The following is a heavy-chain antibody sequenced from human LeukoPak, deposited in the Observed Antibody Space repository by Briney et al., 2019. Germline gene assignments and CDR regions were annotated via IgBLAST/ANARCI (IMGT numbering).Heavy chain of an antibody. D-gene: IGHD3-22*01. CDR2: IYTSGST. V-gene: IGHV4-4*07. Sequence: SETLSLTCTVSGGSISSYYWSWIRQPAGKGLEWSGRIYTSGSTNYNPSLKSRVTMSVDTSKNQFSLKLSSVTAADTAVYYCARLDYYDSSGTNWYFDLWGRGTLVTVSS. CDR3: ARLDYYDSSGTNWYFDL. CDR1: GGSISSYY. J-gene: IGHJ2*01.